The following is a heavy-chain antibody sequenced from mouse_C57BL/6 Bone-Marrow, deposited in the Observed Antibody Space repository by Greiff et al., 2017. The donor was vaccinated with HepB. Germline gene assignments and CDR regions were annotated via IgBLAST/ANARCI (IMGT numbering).Heavy chain of an antibody. CDR2: INYDGSST. V-gene: IGHV5-16*01. CDR1: GFTFSDYY. J-gene: IGHJ2*01. CDR3: ARGIGVWYFDY. Sequence: EVKLMESEGGLVQPGSSMKLSCTASGFTFSDYYMAWVRQVPEKGLEWVANINYDGSSTYYLDSLKSRFIISRDNAKNILYLQMSSLKSEDTATYYCARGIGVWYFDYWGQVTTLTVSS.